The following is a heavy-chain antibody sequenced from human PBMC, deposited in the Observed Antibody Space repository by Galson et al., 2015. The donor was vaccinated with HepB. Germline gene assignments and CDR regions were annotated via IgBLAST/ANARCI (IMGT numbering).Heavy chain of an antibody. V-gene: IGHV3-48*01. J-gene: IGHJ4*02. CDR2: ISSDSTTI. CDR3: VRDRGSGFGGNDVPSFDY. D-gene: IGHD5-12*01. CDR1: GFRLTDHA. Sequence: SLRLSCAASGFRLTDHAMNWVRRAPRKGLEWAAYISSDSTTIHYADSVKGRFTISRDNGKNSVFLQMNSLRGDDTAVYYCVRDRGSGFGGNDVPSFDYWGRGSLVTVSP.